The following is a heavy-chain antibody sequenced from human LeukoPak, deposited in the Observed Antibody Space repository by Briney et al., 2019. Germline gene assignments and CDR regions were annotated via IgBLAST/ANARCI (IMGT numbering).Heavy chain of an antibody. Sequence: GGSLRLSCAASGFTFSSYAMHWVRQAPGKGLEWLAVISYDGSNKYYADSVKGRFSISRDSSKNTLYLQMNSLRAEDTAVYYCARDGSGGLVPAAPDYWGQGTLVTVSS. V-gene: IGHV3-30-3*01. CDR1: GFTFSSYA. CDR3: ARDGSGGLVPAAPDY. D-gene: IGHD2-2*01. J-gene: IGHJ4*02. CDR2: ISYDGSNK.